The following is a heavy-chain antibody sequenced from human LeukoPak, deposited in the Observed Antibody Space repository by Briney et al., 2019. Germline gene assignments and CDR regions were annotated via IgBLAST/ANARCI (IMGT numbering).Heavy chain of an antibody. J-gene: IGHJ3*02. V-gene: IGHV3-33*01. Sequence: GGSLRLSCTASGFNFGIYGMHWVRQAPGKGLEWVAVMWDDGTNEYYVESVKGRFTISRDNAKNSLYLQMNSLRAEDTAVYYCARDAPFRITMIVVVDAFDIWGQGTMVTVSS. CDR3: ARDAPFRITMIVVVDAFDI. CDR1: GFNFGIYG. CDR2: MWDDGTNE. D-gene: IGHD3-22*01.